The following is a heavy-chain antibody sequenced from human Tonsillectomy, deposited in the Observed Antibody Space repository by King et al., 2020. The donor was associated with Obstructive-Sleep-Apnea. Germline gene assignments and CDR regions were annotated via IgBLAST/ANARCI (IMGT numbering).Heavy chain of an antibody. CDR3: ARDSGGDYDILTGYAH. J-gene: IGHJ4*02. V-gene: IGHV3-53*04. D-gene: IGHD3-9*01. Sequence: VQLVESGGGLVQPGGSLRLSRAASGFTVSRNYMSWVRQAPGKGLEWVSVIHSGGDTYYADSVTGRFTISRHNSKNTLYLQMNSLRAEDTAVYYCARDSGGDYDILTGYAHWGQGTLVTVSS. CDR1: GFTVSRNY. CDR2: IHSGGDT.